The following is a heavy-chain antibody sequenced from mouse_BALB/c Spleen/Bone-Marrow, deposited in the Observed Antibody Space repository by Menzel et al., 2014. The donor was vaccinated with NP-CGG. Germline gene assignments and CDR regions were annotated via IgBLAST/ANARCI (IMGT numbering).Heavy chain of an antibody. J-gene: IGHJ4*01. Sequence: DVQLQESGAELVKPGASVKLFCTASGFYIKDTYMHWVKQRPEQGLEWIGRIDPANGNTKYDPQFQGKATITADTSSNTTYLQLSSLTSEDAAVYYCARWEYYAMDYWGQGTSVTVSS. CDR2: IDPANGNT. D-gene: IGHD4-1*01. CDR3: ARWEYYAMDY. CDR1: GFYIKDTY. V-gene: IGHV14-3*02.